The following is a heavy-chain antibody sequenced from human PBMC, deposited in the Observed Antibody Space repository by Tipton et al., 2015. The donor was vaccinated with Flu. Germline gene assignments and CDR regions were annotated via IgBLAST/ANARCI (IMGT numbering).Heavy chain of an antibody. CDR2: IYHSGST. D-gene: IGHD7-27*01. J-gene: IGHJ3*02. CDR3: ARHPSSLGAFDI. V-gene: IGHV4-38-2*01. CDR1: GYSISSGHY. Sequence: TLSLTCAVSGYSISSGHYWGWIRQPPGKGLEWIGSIYHSGSTYYNPSLKSRVTISVDTSKNQSSLKLSSVTAADTAVYYCARHPSSLGAFDIWGQGTMVTVSS.